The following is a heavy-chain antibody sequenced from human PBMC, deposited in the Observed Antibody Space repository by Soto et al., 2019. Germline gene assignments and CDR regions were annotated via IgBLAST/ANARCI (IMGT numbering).Heavy chain of an antibody. CDR2: IYYSGST. CDR3: ARTYSSGWSDWFDP. V-gene: IGHV4-61*01. CDR1: GGSVSSGSYY. D-gene: IGHD6-19*01. J-gene: IGHJ5*02. Sequence: PSETLSLTCTVSGGSVSSGSYYWSWIRQPPGKGLEWIGYIYYSGSTNYNPSLKSRVTISVDTSKNQFSLELSSVTAADTAVYYCARTYSSGWSDWFDPWGQGTLVTVSS.